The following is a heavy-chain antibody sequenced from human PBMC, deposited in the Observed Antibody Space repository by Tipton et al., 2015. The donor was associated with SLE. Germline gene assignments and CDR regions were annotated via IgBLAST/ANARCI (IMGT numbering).Heavy chain of an antibody. D-gene: IGHD2-21*01. J-gene: IGHJ6*03. CDR2: ISSTGNT. V-gene: IGHV4-31*03. CDR3: ARERDCGSDCFGSYYYYMDV. Sequence: TLSLTCSVSGGSISSGSYFWSWIRQHPGKRLEWIGYISSTGNTYYNPSLKSRLTISIDTSKNQFSLNLNSVTAADTARYFCARERDCGSDCFGSYYYYMDVWGKGTTVTVSS. CDR1: GGSISSGSYF.